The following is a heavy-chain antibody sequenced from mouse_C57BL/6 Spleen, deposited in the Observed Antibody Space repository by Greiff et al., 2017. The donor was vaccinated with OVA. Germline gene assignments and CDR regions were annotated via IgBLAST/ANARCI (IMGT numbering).Heavy chain of an antibody. CDR2: IYPGDGDT. CDR1: GYAFSSSW. V-gene: IGHV1-82*01. CDR3: AREGTAQATNY. J-gene: IGHJ2*01. D-gene: IGHD3-2*02. Sequence: QVQLKQSGPELVKPGASVKISCKASGYAFSSSWMNWVKQRPGKGLEWIGRIYPGDGDTNYNGKFKGKATLTADKSSSTAYMQLSSLTSEDSAVYFCAREGTAQATNYWGQGTTLTVSS.